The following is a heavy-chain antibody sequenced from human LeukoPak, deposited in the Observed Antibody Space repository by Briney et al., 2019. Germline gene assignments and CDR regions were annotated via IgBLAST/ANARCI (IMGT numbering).Heavy chain of an antibody. CDR3: AKDYCTNGVCYRYFDY. Sequence: GGSLRLSCAASGFTVSSNYMSWVRQAPGKGLEWVSVIYSGGNTYYADSVKGRFTISRDNSKNTLYLQMNSLRAEDTAVYYCAKDYCTNGVCYRYFDYWGQGTLVTVSS. CDR2: IYSGGNT. CDR1: GFTVSSNY. V-gene: IGHV3-53*01. J-gene: IGHJ4*02. D-gene: IGHD2-8*01.